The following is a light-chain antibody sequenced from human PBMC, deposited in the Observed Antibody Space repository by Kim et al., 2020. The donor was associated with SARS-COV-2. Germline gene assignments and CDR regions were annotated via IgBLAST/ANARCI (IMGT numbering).Light chain of an antibody. V-gene: IGKV1-9*01. Sequence: IQLTQSPSSLSASVGDRVTITCRASQDISSYLAWYQKKPGKAPELLIFGASNLARGVPSRFSGSGSGTDFTLTISSLQPEDFAAYYCQQFNSYPPFGGGTKVDIK. CDR3: QQFNSYPP. CDR2: GAS. CDR1: QDISSY. J-gene: IGKJ4*01.